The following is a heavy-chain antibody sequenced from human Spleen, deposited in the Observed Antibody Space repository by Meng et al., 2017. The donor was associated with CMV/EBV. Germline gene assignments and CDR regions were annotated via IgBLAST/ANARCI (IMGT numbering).Heavy chain of an antibody. CDR3: ARDLFQEDDDFWSPGRY. J-gene: IGHJ4*02. CDR1: GYTFTSYG. Sequence: ASVKVSCKTSGYTFTSYGISWVRQAPGQGLEWMGWINTYNGNTNYVRKVQGRVTMTTDTSTRTAYMELRSLRSDDTAVYYCARDLFQEDDDFWSPGRYWGQGTLVTVSS. D-gene: IGHD3-3*01. V-gene: IGHV1-18*01. CDR2: INTYNGNT.